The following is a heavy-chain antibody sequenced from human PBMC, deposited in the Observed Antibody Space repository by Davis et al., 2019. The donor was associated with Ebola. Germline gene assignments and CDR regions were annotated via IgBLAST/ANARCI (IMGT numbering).Heavy chain of an antibody. CDR3: VTENWYRFES. J-gene: IGHJ4*02. CDR1: GFPFSAYY. Sequence: GGSLRLSCAVSGFPFSAYYMDWVRLPPGKGLEWVGLSRNIDSRYSTEYAAPVRGRFTISRDDSKKSLFLQMNSLRTEDTAVYYCVTENWYRFESWGQGTLVTVSS. V-gene: IGHV3-72*01. CDR2: SRNIDSRYST. D-gene: IGHD1/OR15-1a*01.